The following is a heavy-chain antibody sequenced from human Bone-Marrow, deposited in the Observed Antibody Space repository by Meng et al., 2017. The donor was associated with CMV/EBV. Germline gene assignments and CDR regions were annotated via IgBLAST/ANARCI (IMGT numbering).Heavy chain of an antibody. CDR3: AKDSSSGYLAYYFDY. CDR2: IWYDGSNK. D-gene: IGHD3-22*01. CDR1: GYTFSSYG. Sequence: SCKASGYTFSSYGMHWVRQAPGKGLEWVAVIWYDGSNKYYADSVKGRFTISRDNSKNTLYLQMNSLRAEDTAVYYCAKDSSSGYLAYYFDYWGQGTLVTVSS. J-gene: IGHJ4*02. V-gene: IGHV3-33*06.